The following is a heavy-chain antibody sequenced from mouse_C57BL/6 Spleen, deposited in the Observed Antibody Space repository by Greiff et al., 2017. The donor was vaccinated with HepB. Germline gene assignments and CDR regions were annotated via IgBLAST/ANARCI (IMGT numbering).Heavy chain of an antibody. D-gene: IGHD1-1*01. V-gene: IGHV14-1*01. CDR3: TTVAYYYGSSGAY. Sequence: VQLQQSGAELVRPGASVKLSCTASGFNIKDYYMHWVKQRPEQGLEWIGRIDPEDGDTEYAPKFQGKATMTADTSSNNAYLQLSSLTSEDTAVYYCTTVAYYYGSSGAYWGQGTLVTVSA. J-gene: IGHJ3*01. CDR2: IDPEDGDT. CDR1: GFNIKDYY.